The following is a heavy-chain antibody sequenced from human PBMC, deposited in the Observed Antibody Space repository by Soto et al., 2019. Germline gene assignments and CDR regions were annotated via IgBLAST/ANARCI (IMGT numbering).Heavy chain of an antibody. CDR3: ARETTVTVRGLIDDSMDYVPHIEPFYNGMAV. J-gene: IGHJ6*02. Sequence: GGSLRLSCEASGFIVSRTYMNWVRQPPGKGLEWVSVMTSGGGAKYADSVKGRFTVSRDNSKNVVHLEMNSLRAEDTAIYYCARETTVTVRGLIDDSMDYVPHIEPFYNGMAVWGQGTTVTVSS. CDR1: GFIVSRTY. D-gene: IGHD4-17*01. V-gene: IGHV3-53*01. CDR2: MTSGGGA.